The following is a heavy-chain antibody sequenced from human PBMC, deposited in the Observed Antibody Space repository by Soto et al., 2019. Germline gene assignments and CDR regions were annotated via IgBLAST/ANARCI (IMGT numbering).Heavy chain of an antibody. V-gene: IGHV4-31*03. J-gene: IGHJ5*02. CDR1: CGSISNGGYY. Sequence: SQTLPLTCTVSCGSISNGGYYLSWIRQHPGKGLEWIGYIYYSGSTYYNPSLKSRVTISVDTSKNQFSLKLSSVTAADTAVYYCARGGDDFWSGYSNWFDPWGQGTLVTVSS. CDR2: IYYSGST. CDR3: ARGGDDFWSGYSNWFDP. D-gene: IGHD3-3*01.